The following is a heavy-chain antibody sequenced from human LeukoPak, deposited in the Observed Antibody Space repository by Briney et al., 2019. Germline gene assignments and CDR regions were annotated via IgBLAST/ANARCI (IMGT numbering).Heavy chain of an antibody. J-gene: IGHJ3*02. Sequence: SETLSLTCTVSGGSITNNNYYWDWIRQPPGKGLEWIGDFYYSGSTHYNPSLKSRVTISADTSKNHFSLKLSSVTAADTAIYYCARHTRPGYSGYENALDIWGQGTMVTVSS. CDR2: FYYSGST. D-gene: IGHD5-12*01. CDR1: GGSITNNNYY. CDR3: ARHTRPGYSGYENALDI. V-gene: IGHV4-39*01.